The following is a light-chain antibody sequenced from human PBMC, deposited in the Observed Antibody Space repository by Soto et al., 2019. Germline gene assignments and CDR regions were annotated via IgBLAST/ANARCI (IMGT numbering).Light chain of an antibody. CDR1: SSDVGTYNY. CDR3: ISYAGSSIWV. J-gene: IGLJ3*02. V-gene: IGLV2-8*01. Sequence: QSVLTQPPSASGSPGQSVTISCTGTSSDVGTYNYVSWYQQHPGKAPKLMIYDVSKRPSGVPDRFSGSKSGNTASLTVSGLQADDEADYYCISYAGSSIWVFGGGTKVTVL. CDR2: DVS.